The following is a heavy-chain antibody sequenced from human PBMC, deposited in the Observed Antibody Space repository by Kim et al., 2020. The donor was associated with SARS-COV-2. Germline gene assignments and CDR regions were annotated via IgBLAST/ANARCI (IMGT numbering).Heavy chain of an antibody. CDR1: GFTLSSYA. CDR2: ISEDGSNK. J-gene: IGHJ4*02. Sequence: GGSLRLSCAASGFTLSSYAMHGVRQAPGKGLEWVAVISEDGSNKYYADPVKGRFTISRDNSKTTLYLQMNSLRAEDTAVYYCARDTGYDFWSGPGFDYWGQGTLVTVSS. D-gene: IGHD3-3*01. V-gene: IGHV3-30-3*01. CDR3: ARDTGYDFWSGPGFDY.